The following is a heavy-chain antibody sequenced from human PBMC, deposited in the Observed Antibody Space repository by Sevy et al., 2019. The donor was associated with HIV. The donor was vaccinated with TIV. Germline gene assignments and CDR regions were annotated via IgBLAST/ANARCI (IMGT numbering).Heavy chain of an antibody. D-gene: IGHD5-18*01. CDR2: IKSKTDGGTA. CDR3: ARDRRWIQLWLRGNAFDI. V-gene: IGHV3-15*01. J-gene: IGHJ3*02. Sequence: GGSLRLSCAASGFTFNYAWMSWVRQAPGKGLEWVGRIKSKTDGGTADYAAHVKGRFTISRDDSENTLYLQMNSLKTEDTAVYYCARDRRWIQLWLRGNAFDIWGQGTMVTVSS. CDR1: GFTFNYAW.